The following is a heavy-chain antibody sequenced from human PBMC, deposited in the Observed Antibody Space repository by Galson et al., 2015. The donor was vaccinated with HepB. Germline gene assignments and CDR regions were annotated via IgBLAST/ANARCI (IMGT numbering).Heavy chain of an antibody. CDR2: ISAYNGNT. V-gene: IGHV1-18*01. J-gene: IGHJ6*03. D-gene: IGHD2-2*01. CDR3: ARVPIVVVPAAHNPYYYYYMDV. Sequence: SVKVSCKASGYTFTSYGISWVRQAPGQGLEWMGWISAYNGNTNYAQKLQGRVTMTTDTSTSTAYMELRSLRSDDTAVYYCARVPIVVVPAAHNPYYYYYMDVWGKGTTVTVSS. CDR1: GYTFTSYG.